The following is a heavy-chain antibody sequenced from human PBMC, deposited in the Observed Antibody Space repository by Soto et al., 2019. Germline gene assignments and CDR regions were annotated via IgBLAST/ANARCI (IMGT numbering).Heavy chain of an antibody. CDR2: VEVENDDR. Sequence: EVLLQQSGAEAREPGGVVKMSCAVSGITFSDLHMHWVKQAPGKGLEWVGLVEVENDDRLYAEKYLGRLNINTDTSRHTSYMELTSLTSDDTAIYFCAAVRGSLGSLSFDYWGQGTPVTVSA. CDR1: GITFSDLH. CDR3: AAVRGSLGSLSFDY. V-gene: IGHV1-69-2*01. D-gene: IGHD1-26*01. J-gene: IGHJ4*02.